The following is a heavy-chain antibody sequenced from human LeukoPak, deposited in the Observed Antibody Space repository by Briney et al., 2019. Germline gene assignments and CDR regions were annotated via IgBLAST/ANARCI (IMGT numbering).Heavy chain of an antibody. D-gene: IGHD7-27*01. Sequence: QSGGSLRLSCAASGFTFSSYSMNWVRQAPGKGLEWVSYISSSSSTIYYADSVKGRFTISRDNAKNSLYLQMNSLRAEDTAVYYCARDLRWGGYYFDYWGQGTLVTVSS. CDR2: ISSSSSTI. CDR1: GFTFSSYS. V-gene: IGHV3-48*01. J-gene: IGHJ4*02. CDR3: ARDLRWGGYYFDY.